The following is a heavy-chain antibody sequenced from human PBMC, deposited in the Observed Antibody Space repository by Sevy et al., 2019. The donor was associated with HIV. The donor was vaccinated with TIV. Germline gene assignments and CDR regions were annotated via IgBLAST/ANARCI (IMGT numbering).Heavy chain of an antibody. J-gene: IGHJ4*02. Sequence: GGSLRLSCTGSGFTFGDYAMSWFRQAPGMGLEWVGFIRSKDYGGATEYAASVKGRFTILREDSKSIADLQMNSLKTEDTAVYYCTRGYYDDSSGYSDYWGQGTLVTVSS. V-gene: IGHV3-49*03. D-gene: IGHD3-22*01. CDR2: IRSKDYGGAT. CDR1: GFTFGDYA. CDR3: TRGYYDDSSGYSDY.